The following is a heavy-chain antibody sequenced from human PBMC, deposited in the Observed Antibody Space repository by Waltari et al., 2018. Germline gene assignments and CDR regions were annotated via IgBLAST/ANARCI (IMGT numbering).Heavy chain of an antibody. CDR1: GFTFSSYA. D-gene: IGHD3-10*01. V-gene: IGHV3-23*01. CDR2: ISGSGGST. J-gene: IGHJ4*02. CDR3: AKETASDPYYYGSGSLFDY. Sequence: EVQLLESGGGLVQPGGSLRLSCAASGFTFSSYAMRWVRQAPGKGLEWVSAISGSGGSTYYADSVKGRFTISRDNSKNTLYLQMNSLRAEDTAVYYCAKETASDPYYYGSGSLFDYWGQGTLVTVSS.